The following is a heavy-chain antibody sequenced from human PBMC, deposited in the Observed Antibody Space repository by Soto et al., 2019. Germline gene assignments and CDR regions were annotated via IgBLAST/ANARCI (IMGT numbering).Heavy chain of an antibody. Sequence: PSETLSLTCTVSGDSISGHYWSWIRQPPGKGLEWIGYIYYSGSTYYNPSLKSRVTISVDTSKNQFSLKLKSVTAADTAVYYCARRRATPTYLDYWGQGTLVTVTS. J-gene: IGHJ4*02. CDR2: IYYSGST. CDR3: ARRRATPTYLDY. V-gene: IGHV4-59*08. CDR1: GDSISGHY.